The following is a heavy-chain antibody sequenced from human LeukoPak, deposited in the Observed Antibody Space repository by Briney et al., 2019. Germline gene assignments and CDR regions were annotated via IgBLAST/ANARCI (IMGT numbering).Heavy chain of an antibody. CDR2: IYHSGST. V-gene: IGHV4-59*08. D-gene: IGHD5-18*01. Sequence: SXXLSLTCTVSGGSISSYYWSWIRQPPGKGLEWIGSIYHSGSTYYNPSLKSRVTISVDTSKNQFSLKLSSVTAADTAVYYCARHSTAMATGYWGQGTLVTVSS. CDR3: ARHSTAMATGY. J-gene: IGHJ4*02. CDR1: GGSISSYY.